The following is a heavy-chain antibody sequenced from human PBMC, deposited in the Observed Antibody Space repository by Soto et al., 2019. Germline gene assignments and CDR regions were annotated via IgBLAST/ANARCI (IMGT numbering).Heavy chain of an antibody. V-gene: IGHV1-2*06. CDR3: ARGGGSSFFGY. CDR2: INCNSGDT. D-gene: IGHD2-2*01. J-gene: IGHJ4*02. Sequence: ASVKVSCKLSGDTFTRYYIHWVRQAPGQGLEWMGRINCNSGDTKYAQSFQGRVTMTRDTSINTAYMDLTRLRSDDTAVYYCARGGGSSFFGYWGQGVLVTVSS. CDR1: GDTFTRYY.